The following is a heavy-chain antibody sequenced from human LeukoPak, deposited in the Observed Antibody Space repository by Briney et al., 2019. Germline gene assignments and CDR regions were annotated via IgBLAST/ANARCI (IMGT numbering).Heavy chain of an antibody. CDR2: ITASGGST. J-gene: IGHJ4*02. CDR1: GFTFSNYA. CDR3: AKDKGDFWSGHHY. D-gene: IGHD3-3*01. Sequence: GGSLRLSCAASGFTFSNYAMSWVRQAPGKGLEWVSSITASGGSTYYADSVKGRFTISRDNSKNTLYLQMSSLRAEDTAVYYCAKDKGDFWSGHHYWGQGTLVTVSS. V-gene: IGHV3-23*01.